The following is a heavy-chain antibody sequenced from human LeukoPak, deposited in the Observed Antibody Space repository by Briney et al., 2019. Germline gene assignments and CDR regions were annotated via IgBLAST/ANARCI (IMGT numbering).Heavy chain of an antibody. J-gene: IGHJ6*03. V-gene: IGHV1-2*02. Sequence: ASVKVSCKASGYTFTCYYMHWVRQAPGQGLEWMGWINPNSGGTNYAQKFQGRVTMTRDTSISTAYMELSSLRSEDTAVYYCARGGRLRYFDWSHYYYYYMDVWGKGTTVTISS. D-gene: IGHD3-9*01. CDR3: ARGGRLRYFDWSHYYYYYMDV. CDR2: INPNSGGT. CDR1: GYTFTCYY.